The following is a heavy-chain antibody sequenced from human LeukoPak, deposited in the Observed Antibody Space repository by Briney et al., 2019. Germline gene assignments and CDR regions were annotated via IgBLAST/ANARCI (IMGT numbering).Heavy chain of an antibody. CDR2: IMPIFGTA. D-gene: IGHD5-24*01. Sequence: SVKVSCKASGGTFSSYAISWVRQAPGQGLEWMVGIMPIFGTANYAQKFQGRVTITADESTSTAYMELSSLRSEDTAVYYCARDFGDGYNYRHDAFDIWGQGTMVTVSS. J-gene: IGHJ3*02. CDR3: ARDFGDGYNYRHDAFDI. CDR1: GGTFSSYA. V-gene: IGHV1-69*13.